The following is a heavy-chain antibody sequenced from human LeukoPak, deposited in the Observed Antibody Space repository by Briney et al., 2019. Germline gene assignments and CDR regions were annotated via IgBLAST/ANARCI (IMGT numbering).Heavy chain of an antibody. J-gene: IGHJ4*02. CDR3: ARVRYYDSSGRAVNFDY. CDR2: INHSGST. D-gene: IGHD3-22*01. Sequence: SETLSLTCAVYGGSFSGYYWSWIRQPPGKGLEWIGEINHSGSTNYNPSLKSRVTISVDTSKNQFSLKLSSVTAADTAVYYCARVRYYDSSGRAVNFDYWGQGTLVTVSS. V-gene: IGHV4-34*01. CDR1: GGSFSGYY.